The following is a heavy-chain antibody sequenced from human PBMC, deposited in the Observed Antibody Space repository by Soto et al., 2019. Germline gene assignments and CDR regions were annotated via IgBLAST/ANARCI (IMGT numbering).Heavy chain of an antibody. D-gene: IGHD2-2*01. CDR1: GFAFNNYG. Sequence: GGSLRLSCTVSGFAFNNYGINWVRQAPGKGLEWVSSISKSDYTYYSDSVKGRFTISRDNAKNSVSLQMNTLRVEDTAVYYCAREDSIIIPAVSDFWGQGTLVTGSS. CDR3: AREDSIIIPAVSDF. J-gene: IGHJ4*02. CDR2: ISKSDYT. V-gene: IGHV3-21*01.